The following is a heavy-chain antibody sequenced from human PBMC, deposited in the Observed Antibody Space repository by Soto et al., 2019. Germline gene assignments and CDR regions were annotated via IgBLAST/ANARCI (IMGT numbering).Heavy chain of an antibody. Sequence: PSQTLSLTCAISGDSVSSNSAAWNWIRQSPSRGLEWLGRTYYRSKWYNDYAVSVKSRITINPDTSKNQFSLQLNSVTPEDTAVYYCAREAGRITIFGVVLIGYYGMDVWGQGTTVTVSS. CDR3: AREAGRITIFGVVLIGYYGMDV. D-gene: IGHD3-3*01. CDR2: TYYRSKWYN. J-gene: IGHJ6*02. V-gene: IGHV6-1*01. CDR1: GDSVSSNSAA.